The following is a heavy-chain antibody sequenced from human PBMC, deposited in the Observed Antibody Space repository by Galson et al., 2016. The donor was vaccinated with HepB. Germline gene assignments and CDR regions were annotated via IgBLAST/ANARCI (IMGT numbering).Heavy chain of an antibody. Sequence: ETLSLTCSVSGGSVSDYYWSWIRQSPGQGLEWIGSFYHSARTIRGPGRATYNPSLESRVTISVDTSRIQFFLSLNSVTPGDTAVYYCVREGGDYSGYNAFDVWGQQALVTIS. D-gene: IGHD4-17*01. CDR2: FYHSARTIRGPGRA. CDR3: VREGGDYSGYNAFDV. V-gene: IGHV4-59*02. J-gene: IGHJ3*01. CDR1: GGSVSDYY.